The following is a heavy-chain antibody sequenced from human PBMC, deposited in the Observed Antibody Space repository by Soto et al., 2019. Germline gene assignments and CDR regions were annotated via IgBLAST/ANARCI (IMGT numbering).Heavy chain of an antibody. D-gene: IGHD6-13*01. CDR3: ATISHYSSNLY. CDR1: RFTFSRYA. CDR2: TSANGAAT. Sequence: GRTLRLCSAASRFTFSRYAMSSVRQAPEKRLKWVSSTSANGAATYYADSVKDRFTTSRDNSKNTLYLQMNSLRADDTALYYCATISHYSSNLYWAQGSLDTVSA. J-gene: IGHJ4*02. V-gene: IGHV3-23*01.